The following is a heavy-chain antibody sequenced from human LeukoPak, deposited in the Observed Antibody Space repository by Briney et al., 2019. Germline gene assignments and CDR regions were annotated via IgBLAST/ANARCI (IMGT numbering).Heavy chain of an antibody. CDR3: ARASQYDSSGYYEGGPQYYFDY. CDR1: GGSISSYY. CDR2: IYSSGST. J-gene: IGHJ4*02. V-gene: IGHV4-59*01. Sequence: SETLSLTCTVSGGSISSYYWSWIRQPPGKGLEWIGYIYSSGSTNYNPSLKSRVTISVDTSKNQFSLKLSSVTAADTAVYYCARASQYDSSGYYEGGPQYYFDYWGQGTLVTVSS. D-gene: IGHD3-22*01.